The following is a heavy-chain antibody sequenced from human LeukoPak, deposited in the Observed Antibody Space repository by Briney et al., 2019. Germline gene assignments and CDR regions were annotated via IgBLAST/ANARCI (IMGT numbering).Heavy chain of an antibody. D-gene: IGHD3-3*01. V-gene: IGHV4-59*01. CDR2: IYYSGST. J-gene: IGHJ2*01. Sequence: PSETLSLTCAVSGGSFSSYYWSWIRQPPGKGLEWIGYIYYSGSTNYNPSLKSRVTISVDTSKNQFSLKLSSVTAADTAVYYCARDQLTYDFWSGYYTGWYFDLWGRGTLVTVSS. CDR1: GGSFSSYY. CDR3: ARDQLTYDFWSGYYTGWYFDL.